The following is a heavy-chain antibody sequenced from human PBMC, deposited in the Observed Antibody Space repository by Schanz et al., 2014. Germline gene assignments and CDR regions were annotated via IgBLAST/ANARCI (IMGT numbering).Heavy chain of an antibody. CDR3: AKIWKAHHLTGRPGWSDGMDV. J-gene: IGHJ6*02. D-gene: IGHD3-3*01. CDR1: GFSFSRYG. V-gene: IGHV3-30*18. CDR2: ISYDGNNK. Sequence: QIQLVESGGGVVQPGTSLRLSCTISGFSFSRYGMHWVRQAPGKGLEWVALISYDGNNKYYADSVTGRFTISGDNSKNTLFLQMNSLRVEDTAIYYCAKIWKAHHLTGRPGWSDGMDVWGQGTTV.